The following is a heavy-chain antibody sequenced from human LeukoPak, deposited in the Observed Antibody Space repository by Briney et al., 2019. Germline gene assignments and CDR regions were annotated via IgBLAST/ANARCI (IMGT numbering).Heavy chain of an antibody. D-gene: IGHD3-3*01. V-gene: IGHV3-23*01. CDR1: GFTFSSYA. Sequence: GGSLRLSCAASGFTFSSYAMSWVRQAPGKGLEWVSAISGSGGSTYYADPVKGRFTISRDNSKNTLYLQLNSLRAEDTAVYYCAKDDGDFWSGSKNNRPIDYWGQGTLVTVPS. CDR2: ISGSGGST. CDR3: AKDDGDFWSGSKNNRPIDY. J-gene: IGHJ4*02.